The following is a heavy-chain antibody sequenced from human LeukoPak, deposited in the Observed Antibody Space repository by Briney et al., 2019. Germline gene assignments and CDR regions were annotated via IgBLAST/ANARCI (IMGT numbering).Heavy chain of an antibody. Sequence: PGGSLRLSCAASGFTFSSYAMHWVRQAPGKGLEWVAVISSDGSNKYYADSVKGRFTISRDNSKNTLYLQMNSLRAEDTAVYYCARDSVAPAVHYFDYWGQGTLVTVSS. CDR2: ISSDGSNK. D-gene: IGHD2-2*01. J-gene: IGHJ4*02. CDR3: ARDSVAPAVHYFDY. V-gene: IGHV3-30*04. CDR1: GFTFSSYA.